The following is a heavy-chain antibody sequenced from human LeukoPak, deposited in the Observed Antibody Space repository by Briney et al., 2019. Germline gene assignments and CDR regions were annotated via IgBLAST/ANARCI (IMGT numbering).Heavy chain of an antibody. CDR1: GFIFSSYG. D-gene: IGHD3-22*01. Sequence: SGGSLRLSCAASGFIFSSYGMLWVRQAPGKGLEWVAVISYDGGNISYTDSVKGRFTISRDNSKNTLYLQMNSLRAEDTAVYYCARKTDSGGQGDYWGPGTLVTVSS. CDR3: ARKTDSGGQGDY. CDR2: ISYDGGNI. J-gene: IGHJ4*02. V-gene: IGHV3-30*03.